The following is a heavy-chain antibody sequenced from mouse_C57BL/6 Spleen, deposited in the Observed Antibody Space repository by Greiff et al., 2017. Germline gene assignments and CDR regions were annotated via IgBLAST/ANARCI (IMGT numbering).Heavy chain of an antibody. Sequence: VQLQESGAELVRPGASVTLSCKASGYTFTDYEMHWVKQTPVHGLEWIGAIDPETGGTAYNQKFKGKAILTADKSSSTAYMELRSLTSEDSAVYYCTRGDYYGSSYGYWGQGTTLTVSS. J-gene: IGHJ2*01. CDR3: TRGDYYGSSYGY. D-gene: IGHD1-1*01. CDR2: IDPETGGT. CDR1: GYTFTDYE. V-gene: IGHV1-15*01.